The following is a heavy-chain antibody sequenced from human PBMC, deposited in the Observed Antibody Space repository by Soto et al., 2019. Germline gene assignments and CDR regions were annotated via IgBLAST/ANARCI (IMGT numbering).Heavy chain of an antibody. J-gene: IGHJ4*02. Sequence: EVQLVEAGGGLVQPGGSLRLACAASGFTFSDHYMDWVRQAPGKGLEWVGRIRNKANTYTKEYAASVKVRFTISRENSKNPHNLQMNNLKTEDTAVDCCARPHRNTWEGQYSDYWGQGTLVSVAS. CDR1: GFTFSDHY. CDR2: IRNKANTYTK. CDR3: ARPHRNTWEGQYSDY. D-gene: IGHD1-26*01. V-gene: IGHV3-72*01.